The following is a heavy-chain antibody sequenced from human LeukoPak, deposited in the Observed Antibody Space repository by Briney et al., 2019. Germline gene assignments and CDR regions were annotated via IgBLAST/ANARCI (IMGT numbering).Heavy chain of an antibody. CDR2: ISSSGSTI. Sequence: GGSLRLSCAASGFTFSSYSMNWVRQAPGKGLEWVSYISSSGSTIDYADSVKGRFTISRDNAKNSLYLQMNSLRAEDTAVYYCSRLRGYSYGYADYWGQGTLVTASS. CDR3: SRLRGYSYGYADY. J-gene: IGHJ4*02. CDR1: GFTFSSYS. V-gene: IGHV3-48*04. D-gene: IGHD5-18*01.